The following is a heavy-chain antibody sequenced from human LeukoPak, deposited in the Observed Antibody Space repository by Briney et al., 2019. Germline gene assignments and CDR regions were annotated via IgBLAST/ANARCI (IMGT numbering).Heavy chain of an antibody. CDR3: ARGGRYKYDSPGK. Sequence: PGGSLRLSCAASGFTFSSYWMSWVRQAPGKGLEWVANIKQDGSEKYYVDSVKGRFTISRDNAKNSLYLQMNSLRAEDTAVYYCARGGRYKYDSPGKWGQGTLVTVSS. CDR2: IKQDGSEK. V-gene: IGHV3-7*01. D-gene: IGHD3-22*01. J-gene: IGHJ4*02. CDR1: GFTFSSYW.